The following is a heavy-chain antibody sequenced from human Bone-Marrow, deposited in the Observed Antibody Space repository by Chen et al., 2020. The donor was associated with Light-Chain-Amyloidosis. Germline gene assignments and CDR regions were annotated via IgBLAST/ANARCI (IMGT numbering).Heavy chain of an antibody. CDR3: ARRRDGYNFDY. J-gene: IGHJ4*02. Sequence: EVQLEQSGPEVKKPGESLKISCKGSGYTFPNYWIGWVRQMPGKGLEWMGVIYPDDSDARYSPSFSGQVPISAHKSITPAYLQWRSLQASDPAMYYCARRRDGYNFDYWGQGTLVTVSS. CDR1: GYTFPNYW. CDR2: IYPDDSDA. V-gene: IGHV5-51*01. D-gene: IGHD5-12*01.